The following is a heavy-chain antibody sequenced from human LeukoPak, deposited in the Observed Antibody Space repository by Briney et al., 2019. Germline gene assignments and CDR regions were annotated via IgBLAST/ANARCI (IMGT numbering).Heavy chain of an antibody. D-gene: IGHD3-10*01. Sequence: GSLRLSCAASGFTCNTYALSWVRQAPGKGLEWVSTLSDSTYYTDSVQGRFTISRDSSKNTLYLQMDSLTTDDTAIYFCARSRGPGSHWFDPWGQGTLVTVSS. J-gene: IGHJ5*02. CDR3: ARSRGPGSHWFDP. CDR2: LSDST. CDR1: GFTCNTYA. V-gene: IGHV3-23*01.